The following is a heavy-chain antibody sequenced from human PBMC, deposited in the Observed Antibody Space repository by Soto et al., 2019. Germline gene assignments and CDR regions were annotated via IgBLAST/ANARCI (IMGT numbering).Heavy chain of an antibody. J-gene: IGHJ3*02. CDR3: AREENPDIVVVGAFDI. CDR1: GGTFSSYA. D-gene: IGHD2-15*01. CDR2: IIPIFGTA. Sequence: QVQLVQSGAEVKKPGSSVKVSCKASGGTFSSYAISWVRQAPGQGLEWMGGIIPIFGTANYAQKFQGRVTITADEATSTAYMELSSLRSEDTAVYYCAREENPDIVVVGAFDIWGQGTMVTVSS. V-gene: IGHV1-69*01.